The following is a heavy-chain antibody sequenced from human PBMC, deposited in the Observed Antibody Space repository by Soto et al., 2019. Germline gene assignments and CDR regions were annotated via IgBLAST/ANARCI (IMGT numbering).Heavy chain of an antibody. V-gene: IGHV4-61*08. J-gene: IGHJ4*02. CDR3: ARNPLL. D-gene: IGHD2-21*01. CDR1: RGSISSGDYY. Sequence: PXXTLSLTCTVSRGSISSGDYYWSWIRQPPGKGXEWNGXIYYSGRTNYTXSLKSRVTXSVETSKNQFSLKLSSVNAADTAMYYCARNPLLWGKGTLVTVSS. CDR2: IYYSGRT.